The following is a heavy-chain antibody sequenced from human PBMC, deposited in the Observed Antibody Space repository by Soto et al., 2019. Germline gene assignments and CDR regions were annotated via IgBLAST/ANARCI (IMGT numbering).Heavy chain of an antibody. Sequence: PGGSLRLSCAASGFTFSSAWMTWVRQAPGKGLEWVAIIKPDGSATDYVDSVKGRFAISRDNGENSLYLQMNSLTVEDTAMYYCARDSHYATYDFWGQGTLVPSPQ. CDR1: GFTFSSAW. CDR2: IKPDGSAT. CDR3: ARDSHYATYDF. D-gene: IGHD4-4*01. V-gene: IGHV3-7*01. J-gene: IGHJ4*02.